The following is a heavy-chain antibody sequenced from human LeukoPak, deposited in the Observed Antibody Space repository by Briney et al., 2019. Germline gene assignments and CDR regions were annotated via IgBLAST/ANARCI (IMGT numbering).Heavy chain of an antibody. CDR3: ARSSTYYYDSSGYFDY. Sequence: SETLSLTCTVSGGSASSGSYYWSWIRQPPGKGLEWIGYIYYSGSTNYNPSLKSRVTISVDTSKNQFSLKLSSVTAADTAVYYCARSSTYYYDSSGYFDYWGQGTLVTVSS. D-gene: IGHD3-22*01. J-gene: IGHJ4*02. CDR1: GGSASSGSYY. CDR2: IYYSGST. V-gene: IGHV4-61*01.